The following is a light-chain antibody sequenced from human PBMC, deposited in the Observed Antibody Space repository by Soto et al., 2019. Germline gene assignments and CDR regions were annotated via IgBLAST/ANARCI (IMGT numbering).Light chain of an antibody. J-gene: IGLJ1*01. V-gene: IGLV2-14*01. CDR3: SSYAGVTSAV. CDR2: EVS. Sequence: QSALTQPASVSGSPGQSITISCTGTSSDVGGYNYVSWYQQHPGKAPKLMIYEVSNRPSGVSNRFSGSKSGNTASLTISGLQAEDEADYYCSSYAGVTSAVFGGGTKLTVL. CDR1: SSDVGGYNY.